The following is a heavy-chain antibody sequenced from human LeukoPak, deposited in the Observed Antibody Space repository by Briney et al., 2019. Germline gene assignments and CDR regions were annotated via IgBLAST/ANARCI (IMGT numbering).Heavy chain of an antibody. Sequence: GGSLRLSCAASGFTFSSYAMHWVRQAPGKGLEWVAVISYDGSNKYYADSVKGRFTISRDNSKNTLYLQMNSLRAEDTAVYYCARERSGSSFGYGMDVWGQGTTVTVSS. CDR3: ARERSGSSFGYGMDV. D-gene: IGHD1-26*01. CDR1: GFTFSSYA. CDR2: ISYDGSNK. V-gene: IGHV3-30-3*01. J-gene: IGHJ6*02.